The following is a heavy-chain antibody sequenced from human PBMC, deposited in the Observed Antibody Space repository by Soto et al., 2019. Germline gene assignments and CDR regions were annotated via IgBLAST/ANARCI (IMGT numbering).Heavy chain of an antibody. J-gene: IGHJ6*02. CDR3: ARETDCSGGSCYPMPFYYYYGMDV. CDR1: GFTFSSYA. Sequence: TGGSLRLSCAASGFTFSSYAMHWVRQAPGKGLEWVAVISYDGSNKYYADSVKGRFTISRDNSKNTLYLQMNSLRAEDTAVYYCARETDCSGGSCYPMPFYYYYGMDVWGQGTTVTVS. D-gene: IGHD2-15*01. CDR2: ISYDGSNK. V-gene: IGHV3-30-3*01.